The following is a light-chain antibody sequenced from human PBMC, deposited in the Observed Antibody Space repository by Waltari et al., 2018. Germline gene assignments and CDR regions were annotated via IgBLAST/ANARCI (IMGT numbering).Light chain of an antibody. Sequence: DIQMTQSPSSVSASVGDRVTLTCRASQSISSRLAWYQQKPGKAPKLLIYDASSLHSGVPSRFSGSGSVTDFTLTIRSLQPEDFATYYCQQVNSFPRTFGQGTKVEVK. V-gene: IGKV1-12*01. CDR1: QSISSR. CDR3: QQVNSFPRT. J-gene: IGKJ1*01. CDR2: DAS.